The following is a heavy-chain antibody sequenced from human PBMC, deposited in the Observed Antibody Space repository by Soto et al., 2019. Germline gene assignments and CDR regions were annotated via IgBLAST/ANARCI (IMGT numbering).Heavy chain of an antibody. CDR3: AREGGIAAAGYLDY. D-gene: IGHD6-13*01. Sequence: PSETLSLTCTVSGGSISSGGYYWSWIRQHPGKGLEWIGYIYYSGSTYYNPSLKSRVTISVDTSKNQFSLKLSSVTAADTAVYYCAREGGIAAAGYLDYWGQGTLVTVSS. CDR2: IYYSGST. CDR1: GGSISSGGYY. V-gene: IGHV4-31*03. J-gene: IGHJ4*02.